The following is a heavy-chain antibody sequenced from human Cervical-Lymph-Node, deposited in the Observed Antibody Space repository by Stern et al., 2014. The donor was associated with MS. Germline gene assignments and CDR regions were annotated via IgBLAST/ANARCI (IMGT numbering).Heavy chain of an antibody. J-gene: IGHJ5*02. D-gene: IGHD3-3*01. CDR3: ARPPPVSSGFRA. CDR1: GFPFSRFS. CDR2: LNSDGTTT. V-gene: IGHV3-74*02. Sequence: EVQLLESGGGLVQPGGSLRLSCVASGFPFSRFSMHWVRQAPGKGLVWVARLNSDGTTTMYADSVKGRFTVSRDNAKNTMYLQMDGLRVDDTAVYYCARPPPVSSGFRAWGQGTPVTVS.